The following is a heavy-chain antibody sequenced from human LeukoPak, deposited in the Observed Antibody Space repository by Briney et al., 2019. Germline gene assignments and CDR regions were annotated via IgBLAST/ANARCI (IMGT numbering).Heavy chain of an antibody. D-gene: IGHD6-19*01. CDR3: ARQRGSGCLDY. CDR2: IKQDGSET. CDR1: RFTLSNYW. V-gene: IGHV3-7*01. J-gene: IGHJ4*02. Sequence: PGGSLRLSCAASRFTLSNYWMSWVRQAPGKGLEWVANIKQDGSETYYVDSVKDRFTISRDNAKNSLSLQMNSLRAEDTAVCYCARQRGSGCLDYWGQGTLVTVPS.